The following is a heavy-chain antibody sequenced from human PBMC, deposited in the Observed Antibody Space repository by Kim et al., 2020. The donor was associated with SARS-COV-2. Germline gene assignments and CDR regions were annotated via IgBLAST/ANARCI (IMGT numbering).Heavy chain of an antibody. J-gene: IGHJ6*02. CDR2: ISYDGSSE. V-gene: IGHV3-30*18. D-gene: IGHD2-2*01. CDR3: AKDRTEYQRQSMGYYGLDF. Sequence: GGSLRLSCSASGFTFSSFGMHWVRQTPGKGLEEVTRISYDGSSEDYADSVKGRFTISRDNSKNTLYLQMNSLGPEDTGVYYCAKDRTEYQRQSMGYYGLDFWGQGTTFTGSS. CDR1: GFTFSSFG.